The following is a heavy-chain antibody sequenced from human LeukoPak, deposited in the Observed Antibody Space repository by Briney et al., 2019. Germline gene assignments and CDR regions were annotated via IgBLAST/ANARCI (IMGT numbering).Heavy chain of an antibody. CDR3: ARLSSFAFDI. CDR1: GFTFSSYA. D-gene: IGHD3-16*02. J-gene: IGHJ3*02. Sequence: GGSLRLSCAASGFTFSSYAMSWVRQAPGKGLEWLSLILHNGDSTYYADSVKGRFTISRDNSKNTLYLQMNSLRAEDTAVYYCARLSSFAFDIWGQGTMVTVSS. V-gene: IGHV3-23*01. CDR2: ILHNGDST.